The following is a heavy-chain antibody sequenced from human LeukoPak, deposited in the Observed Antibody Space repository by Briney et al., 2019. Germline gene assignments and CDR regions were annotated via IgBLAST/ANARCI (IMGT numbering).Heavy chain of an antibody. Sequence: GGSLRLSCVVSGFIVSDNYLTWVRQAPGKGLECVSIIYNDGTTYYADSVKGRFTISRDNSKNTLYLQMNSLRAEDTAVYYCVRNMITFGGVIGSSDYWGQGTLVTVSS. CDR3: VRNMITFGGVIGSSDY. J-gene: IGHJ4*02. CDR2: IYNDGTT. D-gene: IGHD3-16*02. CDR1: GFIVSDNY. V-gene: IGHV3-53*01.